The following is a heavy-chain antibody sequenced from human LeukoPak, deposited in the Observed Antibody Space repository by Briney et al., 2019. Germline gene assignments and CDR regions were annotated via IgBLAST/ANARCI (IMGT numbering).Heavy chain of an antibody. CDR2: IYHSGST. Sequence: SETLSLTCTVSGGSISSHYWSWIRQPPGKGLEWIGYIYHSGSTYYNPSLKSRVTISVDRSKNQFSLKLSSVTAADTAVYYCARAEAYYYGSGSIGGAFDIWGQGTMVTVSS. D-gene: IGHD3-10*01. CDR1: GGSISSHY. V-gene: IGHV4-59*11. J-gene: IGHJ3*02. CDR3: ARAEAYYYGSGSIGGAFDI.